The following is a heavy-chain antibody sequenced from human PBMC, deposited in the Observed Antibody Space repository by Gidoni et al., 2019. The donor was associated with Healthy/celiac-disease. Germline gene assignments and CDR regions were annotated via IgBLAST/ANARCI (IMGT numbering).Heavy chain of an antibody. V-gene: IGHV4-39*01. CDR1: GGSISSSSYY. J-gene: IGHJ5*02. CDR2: IYYSGST. CDR3: ARQRNNWNDYIIGFDP. D-gene: IGHD1-20*01. Sequence: QLQLQESGPGLVKPSETLSLTCTVSGGSISSSSYYWGWIRQPPGKGLEWIGSIYYSGSTYYNPSLKSRVTISVDTSKNQFSLKLSSVTAADTAVYYCARQRNNWNDYIIGFDPWGQGTLVTVSS.